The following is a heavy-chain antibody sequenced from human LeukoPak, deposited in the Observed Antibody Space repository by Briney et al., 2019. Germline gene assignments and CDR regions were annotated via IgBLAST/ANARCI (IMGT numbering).Heavy chain of an antibody. J-gene: IGHJ4*02. CDR1: GVSFNNYY. Sequence: SETLSLTCAVSGVSFNNYYWSWVRQTPGKGLEWIWEINHSGYTNDSPSLKSRVTLSIDTSRKQFSLNLRSVTVADTGIYYCTRMTTGHDYWGKGTLVTVSS. D-gene: IGHD4-17*01. CDR3: TRMTTGHDY. V-gene: IGHV4-34*01. CDR2: INHSGYT.